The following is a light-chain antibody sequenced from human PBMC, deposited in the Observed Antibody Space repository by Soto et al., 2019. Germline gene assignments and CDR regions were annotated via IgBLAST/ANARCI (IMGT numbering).Light chain of an antibody. J-gene: IGKJ4*01. CDR2: GPA. CDR3: QPYGGAVT. CDR1: QSVSSVY. V-gene: IGKV3-20*01. Sequence: EIVLTQSPGTLSLSPGERATLSCRASQSVSSVYLAWYQQKPGQAPRLLIYGPATRATGIPDRFSASGSGTDFTLTISRLEPEDFAVYYCQPYGGAVTFGGGTKVEIK.